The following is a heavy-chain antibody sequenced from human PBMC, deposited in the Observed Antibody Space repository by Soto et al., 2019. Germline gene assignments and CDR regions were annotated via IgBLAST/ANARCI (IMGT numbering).Heavy chain of an antibody. D-gene: IGHD3-16*02. J-gene: IGHJ4*02. Sequence: PGGSLRLSCAASGFTFSSYSMNWVRQAPGKGLEWVSSISSSSSYIYYADSVKGRFTISRDNAKNSLYLQMNSLRAEDTAVYYCAKGTVGVWGSYRPTYYFDYWGQGTLVTVSS. V-gene: IGHV3-21*04. CDR2: ISSSSSYI. CDR3: AKGTVGVWGSYRPTYYFDY. CDR1: GFTFSSYS.